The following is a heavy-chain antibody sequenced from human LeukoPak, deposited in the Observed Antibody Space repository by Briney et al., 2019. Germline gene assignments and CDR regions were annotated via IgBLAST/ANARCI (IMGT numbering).Heavy chain of an antibody. CDR2: INPNSGGT. V-gene: IGHV1-2*02. CDR3: ARVVFKGGHDY. D-gene: IGHD2-8*01. Sequence: GASVKVSCKASEYTFTGYHMHWVRQAPGQALEWMGWINPNSGGTNYAQKFQGRVTMTRDTSISTAYMELSRLRSDDTAVYYCARVVFKGGHDYWGQGTLVTVSS. CDR1: EYTFTGYH. J-gene: IGHJ4*02.